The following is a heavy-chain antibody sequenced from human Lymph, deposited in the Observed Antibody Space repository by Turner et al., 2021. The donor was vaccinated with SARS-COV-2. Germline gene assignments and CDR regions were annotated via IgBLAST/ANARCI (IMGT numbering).Heavy chain of an antibody. CDR2: IYYSGST. V-gene: IGHV4-39*01. CDR1: GGSISRSTYY. Sequence: LQLQVPGPGLVKPSETLSLTRTVSGGSISRSTYYWGWIRRHPGKGLARIGSIYYSGSTYYNPSLRGRLTISVDTTKNQLSLRLSSVDAADADVCDCARGSPQSGYVPVFDYWGQGTLVTVSS. J-gene: IGHJ4*02. D-gene: IGHD6-13*01. CDR3: ARGSPQSGYVPVFDY.